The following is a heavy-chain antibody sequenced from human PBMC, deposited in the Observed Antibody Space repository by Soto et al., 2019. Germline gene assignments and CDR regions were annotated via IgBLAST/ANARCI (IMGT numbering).Heavy chain of an antibody. Sequence: QVQLVESGGGVVQPGGSLRLCCAACGFAFSTSVIHWVRQAPGKGLEWMAHISYNGNKKHYADSVKGRFTVSRDISESTLYLQMNSLRAEDTAVYYCAREQFEDGRGHYDHWGQGTLVSVSS. CDR2: ISYNGNKK. V-gene: IGHV3-30*03. D-gene: IGHD3-22*01. J-gene: IGHJ4*02. CDR3: AREQFEDGRGHYDH. CDR1: GFAFSTSV.